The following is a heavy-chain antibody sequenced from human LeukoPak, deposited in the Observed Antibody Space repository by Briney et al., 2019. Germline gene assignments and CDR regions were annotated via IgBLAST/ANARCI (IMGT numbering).Heavy chain of an antibody. CDR1: GFTFSDYY. CDR2: ISSSSSHT. J-gene: IGHJ4*02. Sequence: GGSLRLSCAASGFTFSDYYMSWIRQAPGKGLEWVSYISSSSSHTIYADSVKGRFTISRDNAKNSLSLQVNSLRADDTAVYYCARVGPIAAAGTPDYWGQGTLVTVSS. D-gene: IGHD6-13*01. CDR3: ARVGPIAAAGTPDY. V-gene: IGHV3-11*06.